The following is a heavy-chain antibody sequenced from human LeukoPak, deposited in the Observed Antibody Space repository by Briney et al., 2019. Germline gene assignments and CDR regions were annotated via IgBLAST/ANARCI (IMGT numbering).Heavy chain of an antibody. D-gene: IGHD2-21*02. CDR1: GFTLSTFW. J-gene: IGHJ3*02. V-gene: IGHV3-7*03. Sequence: GGSLRLSCAASGFTLSTFWMTWVRQAPGKGLEWVANIKQDESEKYYVDSVKGRFTISRDNAKNSLYLQMNSLRAEDTAVYYCAKRMEYCGGDCYPGLAFDIWGQGTMVTVSS. CDR3: AKRMEYCGGDCYPGLAFDI. CDR2: IKQDESEK.